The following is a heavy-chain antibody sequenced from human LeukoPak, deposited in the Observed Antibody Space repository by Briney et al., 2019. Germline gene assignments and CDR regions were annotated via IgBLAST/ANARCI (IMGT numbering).Heavy chain of an antibody. Sequence: GGSLRLSCAASGFTFSDYYMSWIREAPGKGLEGFSYISVSGSTIYYADSVKGRFTISRDNAKNSLYLQMNSLRAEDTAVYYCARDGVYYDFWSGPTGTFDYWGQGTLVTVSS. J-gene: IGHJ4*02. CDR2: ISVSGSTI. CDR3: ARDGVYYDFWSGPTGTFDY. V-gene: IGHV3-11*01. CDR1: GFTFSDYY. D-gene: IGHD3-3*01.